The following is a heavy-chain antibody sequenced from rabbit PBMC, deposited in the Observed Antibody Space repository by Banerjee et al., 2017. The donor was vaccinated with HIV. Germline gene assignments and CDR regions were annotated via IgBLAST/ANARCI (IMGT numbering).Heavy chain of an antibody. J-gene: IGHJ4*01. V-gene: IGHV1S40*01. CDR3: ARDPYGGYHGYGYALNL. CDR2: MDTGSGST. D-gene: IGHD6-1*01. CDR1: GFSFSSSYY. Sequence: QSLEESGGDLVQPEGSLTLTCTASGFSFSSSYYMCWVRQAPGKGLEWIACMDTGSGSTYYASWAKGRFTISKTSSTTVTLQMTSLTAADTATYFCARDPYGGYHGYGYALNLWGQGTLVTVS.